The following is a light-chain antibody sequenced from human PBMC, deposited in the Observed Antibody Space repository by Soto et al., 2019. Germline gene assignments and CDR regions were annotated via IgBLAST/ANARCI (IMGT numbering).Light chain of an antibody. CDR2: AAS. CDR3: QQLNSYPLYT. J-gene: IGKJ2*01. CDR1: QGISSY. Sequence: DIQLTQSPSFLSASVGDRVTITCRASQGISSYLAWYQQKPGKAPKLLIYAASTLQSGVPSRFSGSGSGTEFTLRISSLQPEDFATYYCQQLNSYPLYTFGQGTKLEIK. V-gene: IGKV1-9*01.